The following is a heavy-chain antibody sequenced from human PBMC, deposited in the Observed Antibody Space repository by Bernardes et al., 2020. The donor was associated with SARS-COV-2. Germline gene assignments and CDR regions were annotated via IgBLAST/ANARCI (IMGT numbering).Heavy chain of an antibody. D-gene: IGHD3-3*01. CDR2: ISTYGSRN. Sequence: GGSLSRSCAASGFTVSNSWMHWVRHGPGKGPVWLARISTYGSRNDYADSVKGRFTISRDHAKNTVNLQMNSLRVEDTAVYYCVRDFVGPYEQWGQGNVVTVSA. CDR1: GFTVSNSW. CDR3: VRDFVGPYEQ. J-gene: IGHJ4*02. V-gene: IGHV3-74*01.